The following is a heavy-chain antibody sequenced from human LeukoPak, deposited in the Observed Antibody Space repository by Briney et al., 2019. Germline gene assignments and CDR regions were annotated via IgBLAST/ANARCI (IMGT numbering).Heavy chain of an antibody. CDR2: ISSDGSNK. J-gene: IGHJ4*02. D-gene: IGHD6-13*01. CDR3: AKDQQQLEEYFDY. Sequence: PGRSLRPSCAASGFTFSSYVMHWVRQAPGKGLEWVAFISSDGSNKYYADSVKGRFTISRDNSKNTLYLQMNSLRAEDTAVYYCAKDQQQLEEYFDYWGQGTLVTVSS. V-gene: IGHV3-30-3*01. CDR1: GFTFSSYV.